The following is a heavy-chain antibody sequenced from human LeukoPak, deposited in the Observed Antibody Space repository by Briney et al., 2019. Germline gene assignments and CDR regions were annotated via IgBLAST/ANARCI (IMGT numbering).Heavy chain of an antibody. CDR1: GFTVSSNY. D-gene: IGHD3-22*01. J-gene: IGHJ4*02. CDR3: ARPMYYYHNTGLNINY. Sequence: PGGALRLSCAASGFTVSSNYMSWVRQAPGEGREWGSVIYSGGSTYYSDSVKGRFTISRDNSQDTVYLQMSSLRPEDTAVYYCARPMYYYHNTGLNINYWGQGALVTVSS. CDR2: IYSGGST. V-gene: IGHV3-53*05.